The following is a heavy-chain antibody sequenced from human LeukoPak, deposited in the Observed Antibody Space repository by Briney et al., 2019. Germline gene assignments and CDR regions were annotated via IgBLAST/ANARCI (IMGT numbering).Heavy chain of an antibody. D-gene: IGHD3-22*01. V-gene: IGHV4-39*01. CDR3: ARHTYYYDSSGSSYCFDY. Sequence: SETPFLTCSVSGGAINSNIYFWGWVRQPPGKGLEWIGNINYSGRSNKNPSLKSRVTVSVDTSKNQLSLKLSLVTATDTAVYYCARHTYYYDSSGSSYCFDYWGRGTLVTVSS. CDR2: INYSGRS. J-gene: IGHJ4*02. CDR1: GGAINSNIYF.